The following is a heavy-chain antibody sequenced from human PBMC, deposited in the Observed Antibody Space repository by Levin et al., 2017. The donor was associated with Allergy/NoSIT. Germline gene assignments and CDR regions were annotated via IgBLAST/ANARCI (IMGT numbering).Heavy chain of an antibody. D-gene: IGHD1-14*01. CDR2: INQDGSVE. Sequence: GGSLRLSCAASGFTFSAVWMSWVRQGPGRGLEWVANINQDGSVEYYVDSMRGRFAISRDNAKNALYLQMNSLRVEDTAVYYCAMVKNNPEPHDYWGQGSLVTVSS. J-gene: IGHJ4*02. V-gene: IGHV3-7*04. CDR3: AMVKNNPEPHDY. CDR1: GFTFSAVW.